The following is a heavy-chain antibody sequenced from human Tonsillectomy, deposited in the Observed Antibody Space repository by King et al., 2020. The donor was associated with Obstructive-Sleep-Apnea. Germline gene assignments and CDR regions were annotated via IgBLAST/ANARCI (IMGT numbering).Heavy chain of an antibody. J-gene: IGHJ4*02. D-gene: IGHD3-10*01. CDR1: GFTFSNYA. CDR2: ISYDGSNK. CDR3: ARGGRMIRGGNYFDY. Sequence: VKLVESRGGVVQPGRSLRLSCAASGFTFSNYAMHWVRQAPGKGLEWVAVISYDGSNKYYADSVKGRFTISRDNSRNTLYLQMNSLRAEDTAVYFCARGGRMIRGGNYFDYWGQGTLVTVSS. V-gene: IGHV3-30*04.